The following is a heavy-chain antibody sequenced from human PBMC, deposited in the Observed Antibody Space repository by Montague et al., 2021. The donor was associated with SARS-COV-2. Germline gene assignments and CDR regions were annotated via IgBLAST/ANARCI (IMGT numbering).Heavy chain of an antibody. J-gene: IGHJ4*02. V-gene: IGHV3-30-3*01. Sequence: SLRLSCAASGSTFSSYAMHWVRQAPGKGLEWVAVISYDGSNKYYADSVKGRFTISRDNSKNTLYLQMNSLRAEDTAVYYCASELLWFGELSNFDYWGQGTLVTVSS. D-gene: IGHD3-10*01. CDR1: GSTFSSYA. CDR3: ASELLWFGELSNFDY. CDR2: ISYDGSNK.